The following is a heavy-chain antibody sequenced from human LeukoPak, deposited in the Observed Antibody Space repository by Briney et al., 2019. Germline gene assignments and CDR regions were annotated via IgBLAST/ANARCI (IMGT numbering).Heavy chain of an antibody. CDR3: ARDLGDVVVVVAANWFGP. Sequence: GGSLRLSCAASGFTFSSYAMSWVRQAPGKGLEWVSAISGSGGSTYYADSVKGRFTISRDNSKNTLYLQMNSLRAEDTAVYYCARDLGDVVVVVAANWFGPWGQGTLVTVSS. CDR1: GFTFSSYA. J-gene: IGHJ5*02. V-gene: IGHV3-23*01. CDR2: ISGSGGST. D-gene: IGHD2-15*01.